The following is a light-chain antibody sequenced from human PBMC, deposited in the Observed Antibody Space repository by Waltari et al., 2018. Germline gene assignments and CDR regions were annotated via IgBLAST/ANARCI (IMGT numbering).Light chain of an antibody. CDR1: SGHSSNV. CDR3: QTGGHGTWV. J-gene: IGLJ3*02. Sequence: QLVLTQSPSASASLGASVKLTCTLSSGHSSNVIAWHQQRPEKGPRYLVKVTSDGSPSKGAVLPDRFSGSSSGAERYLTISSLQSEDEADYYCQTGGHGTWVFGGGTKLTVL. V-gene: IGLV4-69*01. CDR2: VTSDGSP.